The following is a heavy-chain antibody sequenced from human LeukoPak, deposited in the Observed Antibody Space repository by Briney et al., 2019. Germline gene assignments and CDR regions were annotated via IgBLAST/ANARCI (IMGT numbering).Heavy chain of an antibody. V-gene: IGHV1-69*13. D-gene: IGHD3-22*01. J-gene: IGHJ4*02. CDR2: IIPIFGTA. CDR1: GGTFSSYA. Sequence: ASVKVSCKASGGTFSSYASSWVRQAPGQGLEWMGGIIPIFGTANYAQKFQGRVTITADESTSTAYMELSSLRSEDTAVYYCATPAAYYYDSSGYYLFDYWGQGTLVTVSS. CDR3: ATPAAYYYDSSGYYLFDY.